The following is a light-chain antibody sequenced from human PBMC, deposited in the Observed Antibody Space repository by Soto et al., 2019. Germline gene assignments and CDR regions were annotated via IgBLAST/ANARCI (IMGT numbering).Light chain of an antibody. CDR2: AAS. CDR3: QQSYNRIT. J-gene: IGKJ5*01. CDR1: QGISSY. V-gene: IGKV1-39*01. Sequence: DIQMTHSPSSLSASVVGRVSITCRASQGISSYLNWYQQKPGKAPKLLIYAASSLQSGVPSRFSGSGSGTDFTLTISSLQPEDFATYYCQQSYNRITFGQGTRLEIK.